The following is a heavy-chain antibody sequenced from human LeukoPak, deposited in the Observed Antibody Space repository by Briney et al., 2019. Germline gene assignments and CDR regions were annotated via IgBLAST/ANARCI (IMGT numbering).Heavy chain of an antibody. CDR2: IYSGGST. CDR3: AREEGSCVSGWYVNY. D-gene: IGHD6-19*01. CDR1: GFTVSSNY. J-gene: IGHJ4*02. Sequence: GGSLRLSCAASGFTVSSNYMNRVRQAPGKGLEWVSVIYSGGSTYYADSVKGRFTISRDDSKNTLYLQMNSLRAEDTAVYYCAREEGSCVSGWYVNYWGQGTLVTVSS. V-gene: IGHV3-53*01.